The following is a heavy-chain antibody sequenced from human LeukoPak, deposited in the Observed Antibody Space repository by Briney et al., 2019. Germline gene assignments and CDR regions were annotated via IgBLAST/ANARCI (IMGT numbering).Heavy chain of an antibody. D-gene: IGHD3-10*01. V-gene: IGHV4-31*03. CDR1: GGSISSGGYY. J-gene: IGHJ6*03. CDR3: AAPLWFREGYYMDV. CDR2: IYYSGST. Sequence: PSETLSLTCTVSGGSISSGGYYWSWIRQHPGKDLEWIGYIYYSGSTYYNPSLKSRVTISVDTSKNQFSLKLSSVTAADTAVYYCAAPLWFREGYYMDVWGKGTTVTVSS.